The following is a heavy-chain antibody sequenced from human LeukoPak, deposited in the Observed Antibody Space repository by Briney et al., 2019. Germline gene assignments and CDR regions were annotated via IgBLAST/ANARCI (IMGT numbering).Heavy chain of an antibody. J-gene: IGHJ6*02. Sequence: GGSLRLSCVASGFPFSSYWMTWVRQAPGKGLEWVAVISYDGSNKYYADSVKGRFTISRDNSKNTLYLQMNSLRAEDTAVYYCARATSGAVAQYGMDVWGQGTTVTVSS. V-gene: IGHV3-30-3*01. D-gene: IGHD6-19*01. CDR1: GFPFSSYW. CDR3: ARATSGAVAQYGMDV. CDR2: ISYDGSNK.